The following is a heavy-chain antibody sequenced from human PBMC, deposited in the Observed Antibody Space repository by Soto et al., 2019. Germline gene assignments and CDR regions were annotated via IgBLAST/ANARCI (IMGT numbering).Heavy chain of an antibody. V-gene: IGHV4-31*03. D-gene: IGHD3-22*01. CDR2: IYYSGST. Sequence: SETLSLTCTVSGGSISSGGYYWSWIRQHPGKGLEWIGYIYYSGSTYYNPSLKSRVTISVDTSKNQFSLKLNSVTAADTAVYYCARGSYYDSSGYYGPWGQGTLVTVPQ. CDR3: ARGSYYDSSGYYGP. J-gene: IGHJ5*02. CDR1: GGSISSGGYY.